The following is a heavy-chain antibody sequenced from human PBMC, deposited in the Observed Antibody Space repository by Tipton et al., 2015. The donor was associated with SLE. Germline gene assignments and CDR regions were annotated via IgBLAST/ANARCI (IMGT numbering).Heavy chain of an antibody. J-gene: IGHJ3*02. CDR2: IFYNGHI. CDR3: ARDIRRGHSGYDYHAFDI. CDR1: GGSISNHY. D-gene: IGHD5-12*01. Sequence: GLVKPSETLSLTCTVSGGSISNHYWSWIRQSPGKGLEWIGYIFYNGHINYNPSLQSRLTISIDTSKNQFSLNLTSVTAADTAVYYCARDIRRGHSGYDYHAFDIWGQGTMVTVSS. V-gene: IGHV4-59*11.